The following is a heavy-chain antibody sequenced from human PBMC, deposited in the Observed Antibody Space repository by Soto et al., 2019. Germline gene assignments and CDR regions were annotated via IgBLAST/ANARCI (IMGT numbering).Heavy chain of an antibody. CDR3: ASSIAAARNWFDP. J-gene: IGHJ5*02. Sequence: SETLSLTCTVSGGSISSSSYYWGWIRQPPGKGLEWIGSIYYSGSTYYNPSLKSRVTISVDTSKNQFSLKLSSVTAADTAVYYCASSIAAARNWFDPWGQGTLVTVSS. V-gene: IGHV4-39*01. CDR1: GGSISSSSYY. D-gene: IGHD6-13*01. CDR2: IYYSGST.